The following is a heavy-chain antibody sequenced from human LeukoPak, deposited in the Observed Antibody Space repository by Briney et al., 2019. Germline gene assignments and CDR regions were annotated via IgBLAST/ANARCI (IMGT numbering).Heavy chain of an antibody. CDR1: GFTFSSYA. CDR3: AKSAQYYFDY. Sequence: GGSLRLSCAASGFTFSSYAMPWVRQAPGKGLEWVAVISYDGSNKYYADSVKGRFTISRDNSKNTLYLQMNSLRAEDTAVYYCAKSAQYYFDYWGQGTLVTVSS. V-gene: IGHV3-30-3*02. J-gene: IGHJ4*02. CDR2: ISYDGSNK.